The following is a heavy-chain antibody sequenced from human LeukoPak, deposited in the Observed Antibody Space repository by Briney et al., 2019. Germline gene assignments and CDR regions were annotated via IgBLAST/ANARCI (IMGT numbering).Heavy chain of an antibody. CDR1: GFTLSSYS. CDR2: ISSSSSYI. V-gene: IGHV3-21*01. Sequence: GGSLRLSCAASGFTLSSYSMNWVRQAPGKGLEWVSSISSSSSYIYYADSVKSRFTISRDNAKNSLYLQMNSLRAEDTAVYYCARDTSFSSSHFDYWGQGTLVTASS. CDR3: ARDTSFSSSHFDY. J-gene: IGHJ4*02. D-gene: IGHD2-15*01.